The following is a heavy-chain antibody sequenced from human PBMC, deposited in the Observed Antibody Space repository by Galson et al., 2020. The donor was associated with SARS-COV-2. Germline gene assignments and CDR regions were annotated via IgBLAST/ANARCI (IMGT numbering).Heavy chain of an antibody. V-gene: IGHV1-2*02. CDR1: GYTFPVYY. J-gene: IGHJ4*02. D-gene: IGHD3-10*01. CDR3: ARDSGDYYGSGSKFDY. CDR2: NSPNSGGA. Sequence: GESLKISSKASGYTFPVYYIHWFRQVPGQGLEWMGWNSPNSGGANYAQNFQGRVTMTSDTSITTVYMELRRLTSDDTAIYYCARDSGDYYGSGSKFDYWGQGTLVTVSS.